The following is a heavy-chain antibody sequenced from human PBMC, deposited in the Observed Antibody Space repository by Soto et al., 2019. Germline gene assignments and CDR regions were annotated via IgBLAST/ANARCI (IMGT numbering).Heavy chain of an antibody. CDR2: FDPEDGET. CDR1: GYTLTELS. J-gene: IGHJ4*02. D-gene: IGHD6-19*01. V-gene: IGHV1-24*01. CDR3: ATGTSIAVAFDY. Sequence: ASVKVSCKVSGYTLTELSMHWVRQAPGKGLEWMGGFDPEDGETIYAQKFQGRVTMTEDTSTDTAYMELSSLRSEDTAVYYCATGTSIAVAFDYWGQGTLVTVSS.